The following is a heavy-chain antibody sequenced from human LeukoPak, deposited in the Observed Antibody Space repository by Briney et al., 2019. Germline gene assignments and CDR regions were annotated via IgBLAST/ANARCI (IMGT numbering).Heavy chain of an antibody. CDR1: GFTFSSYG. D-gene: IGHD6-19*01. V-gene: IGHV3-30*18. CDR2: ISYDGSNK. Sequence: GGSLRLSCAASGFTFSSYGMHWVRQAPGKGLEWVAVISYDGSNKYYADSVKGRFTISRDNSKNTLYLQMNSLRAEDTAVYYCAKDSPPGIAVAGLFDYWGQGTLVTVSS. J-gene: IGHJ4*02. CDR3: AKDSPPGIAVAGLFDY.